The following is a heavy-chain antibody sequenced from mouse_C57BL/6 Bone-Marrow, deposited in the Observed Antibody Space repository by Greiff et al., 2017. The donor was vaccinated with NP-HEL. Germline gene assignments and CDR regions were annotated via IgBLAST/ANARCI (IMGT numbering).Heavy chain of an antibody. Sequence: QVQLQQPGAELVKPGASVKLSCKASGYTFTSYWMQWVKQRPGQGLEWIGEIDPSDSYTNYNQKFKGKATLTVDTSSSTAYMQLSILTSEDSAVYYCAREPNLLLRPSWYFDVWGTGTTVTVSS. V-gene: IGHV1-50*01. J-gene: IGHJ1*03. CDR2: IDPSDSYT. D-gene: IGHD1-1*01. CDR1: GYTFTSYW. CDR3: AREPNLLLRPSWYFDV.